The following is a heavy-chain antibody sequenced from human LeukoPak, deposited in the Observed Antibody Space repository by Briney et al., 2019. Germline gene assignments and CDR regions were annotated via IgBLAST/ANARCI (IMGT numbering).Heavy chain of an antibody. CDR1: GYTFTSYD. CDR3: ARGSGGRYFDWLARRVQN. D-gene: IGHD3-9*01. J-gene: IGHJ4*02. V-gene: IGHV1-8*01. Sequence: ASVKVSCKASGYTFTSYDINWVRQATGQGLEWMGWMNPNSGNTGYAQKFQGRVTMTRNTSISTAYMERSSLRSEDTAVYYCARGSGGRYFDWLARRVQNWGQGTLVTVSS. CDR2: MNPNSGNT.